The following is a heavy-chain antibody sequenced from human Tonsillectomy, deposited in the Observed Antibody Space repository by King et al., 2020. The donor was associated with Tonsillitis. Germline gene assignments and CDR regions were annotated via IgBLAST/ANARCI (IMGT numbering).Heavy chain of an antibody. J-gene: IGHJ3*02. V-gene: IGHV3-23*03. CDR3: AKGRLIAADAFDI. Sequence: VQLVESGGGLVQPGGSLRLSCAASGFIFNSYAMSWVRQAPGKGLEWVSVIYSGGSSTYYADFVKGRFTISRDNSNNTLYLQMNSLRVEDTAVYYCAKGRLIAADAFDIWGQGTMVTVSS. CDR1: GFIFNSYA. D-gene: IGHD6-13*01. CDR2: IYSGGSST.